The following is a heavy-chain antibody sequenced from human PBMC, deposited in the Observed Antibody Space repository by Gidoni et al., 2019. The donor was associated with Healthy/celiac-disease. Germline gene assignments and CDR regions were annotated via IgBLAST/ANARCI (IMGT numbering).Heavy chain of an antibody. CDR1: GGSISSGGYY. CDR2: IYYSGSP. Sequence: QVQLQESGPVLVKPSQTLSLTCTVSGGSISSGGYYWSWIRQHPGKGLEWIGYIYYSGSPYYNPSLKSRVTISVDTSKNQFSLKLSSVTAADTAVYYCARGFGELLRYFDYWGQGTLVTVSS. J-gene: IGHJ4*02. D-gene: IGHD3-10*01. CDR3: ARGFGELLRYFDY. V-gene: IGHV4-31*03.